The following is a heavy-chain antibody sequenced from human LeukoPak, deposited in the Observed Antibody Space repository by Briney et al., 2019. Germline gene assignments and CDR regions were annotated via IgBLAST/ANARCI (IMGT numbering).Heavy chain of an antibody. CDR3: ARAFEKVRGADFDY. D-gene: IGHD3-10*01. V-gene: IGHV4-38-2*02. CDR1: GYSISSGYY. J-gene: IGHJ4*02. CDR2: IYHSGST. Sequence: SETLSLTCTVSGYSISSGYYWGWIRQPPGKGLEWIGSIYHSGSTYYNPSLKSRVTISVDTSKNQFSLKLSSVTAADTAVYYCARAFEKVRGADFDYWGQGTLVTVSS.